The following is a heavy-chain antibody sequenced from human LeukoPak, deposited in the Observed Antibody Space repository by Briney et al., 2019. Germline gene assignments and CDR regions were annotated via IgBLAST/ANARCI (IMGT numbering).Heavy chain of an antibody. CDR3: VKDYYGSGRYHTYTFDY. Sequence: GGSLRLSCSASGFTFSTYAMHWVRQAPGKGLEYVSAITDNGGNTYSADSVRGRFTISRDNSKNTLYLQMSSLRPEDTAVYYCVKDYYGSGRYHTYTFDYWGLGTLVTVST. CDR2: ITDNGGNT. CDR1: GFTFSTYA. J-gene: IGHJ4*02. V-gene: IGHV3-64D*06. D-gene: IGHD3-10*01.